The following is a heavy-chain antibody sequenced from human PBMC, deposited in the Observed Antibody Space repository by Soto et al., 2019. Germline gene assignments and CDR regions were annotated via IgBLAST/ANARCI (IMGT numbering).Heavy chain of an antibody. CDR3: ARGGDYHGYDI. D-gene: IGHD2-21*02. Sequence: EVQLVESGGGLVQPGGSLRLSCAASGFTFSRYWIHWVRQAPGKGLVWVSRIDSDGSSAIYADSVKGRFTISRDNAKNTQYLQMNSLRAEDTAVYYCARGGDYHGYDIWGQGTMVTVSS. V-gene: IGHV3-74*01. CDR2: IDSDGSSA. J-gene: IGHJ3*02. CDR1: GFTFSRYW.